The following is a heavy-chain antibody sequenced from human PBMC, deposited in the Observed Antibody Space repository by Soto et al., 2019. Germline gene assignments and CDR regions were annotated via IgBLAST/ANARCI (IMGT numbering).Heavy chain of an antibody. J-gene: IGHJ5*02. D-gene: IGHD3-3*01. CDR1: GFTFSSYG. V-gene: IGHV3-30*03. CDR2: ISYDGSNK. CDR3: ARALSYYDFWSGPGPNWFDP. Sequence: PGGSLRLSCAASGFTFSSYGMHWVRQAPGKGLEWVAVISYDGSNKYYADSVKGRFTISRDNSKNTLYLQMNSLRAEDTAVYYCARALSYYDFWSGPGPNWFDPWGQGTLVTVS.